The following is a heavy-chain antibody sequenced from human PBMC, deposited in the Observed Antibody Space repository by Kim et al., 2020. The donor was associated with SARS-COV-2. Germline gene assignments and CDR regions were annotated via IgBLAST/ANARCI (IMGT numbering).Heavy chain of an antibody. CDR3: VKGGIYDIAAAGNYYYYGMDV. CDR1: GFTFSSYA. D-gene: IGHD6-13*01. V-gene: IGHV3-64D*06. CDR2: ISSNGGST. J-gene: IGHJ6*02. Sequence: GGSLRLSCSASGFTFSSYAMHWVRQAPGKGLEYVSAISSNGGSTYYADSAKGRFTISRDNSKNTLYLQMSSLRAEDTAVYYCVKGGIYDIAAAGNYYYYGMDVWGQGTTVTVSS.